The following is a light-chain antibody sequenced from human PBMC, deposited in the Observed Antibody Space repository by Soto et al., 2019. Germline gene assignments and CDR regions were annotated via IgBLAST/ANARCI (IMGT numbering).Light chain of an antibody. CDR2: GAS. CDR1: QSVSSSY. J-gene: IGKJ2*01. Sequence: EIVLTQSPGTLSLSPWERATLSCRASQSVSSSYLAWNQQKPGQAPRLLIYGASSRATGIPDRFSGSGSGTDFTLTISRLEPEDFAVYYCQQYGTSPYTFGQGTKLEIK. V-gene: IGKV3-20*01. CDR3: QQYGTSPYT.